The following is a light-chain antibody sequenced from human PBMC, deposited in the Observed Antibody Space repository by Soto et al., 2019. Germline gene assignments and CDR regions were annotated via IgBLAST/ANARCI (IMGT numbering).Light chain of an antibody. CDR3: QQNNNWPPIT. J-gene: IGKJ5*01. V-gene: IGKV3-15*01. CDR2: YAS. Sequence: EIMMTQSPATLSVPPGERATLSCRASQSVRNNLAWYQHKPGQVPRLLIYYASTRATGIPARFSGSGSGTEFTLTITSLQSEDVAVYYCQQNNNWPPITFGQGTRLEIK. CDR1: QSVRNN.